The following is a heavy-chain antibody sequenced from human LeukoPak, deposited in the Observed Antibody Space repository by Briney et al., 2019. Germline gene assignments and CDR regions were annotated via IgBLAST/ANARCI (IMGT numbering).Heavy chain of an antibody. Sequence: SETLSLTCTVSGGSISSSSYYWGWIRQPPGKGLEWIGSIYYSGSTYYNPSLKSRVTISVDTSKNQFSLKLSSVTAADTAVYYCARRGLLLYSRVAFDIWGQGTMVTVSS. CDR1: GGSISSSSYY. CDR3: ARRGLLLYSRVAFDI. J-gene: IGHJ3*02. V-gene: IGHV4-39*07. D-gene: IGHD2-2*02. CDR2: IYYSGST.